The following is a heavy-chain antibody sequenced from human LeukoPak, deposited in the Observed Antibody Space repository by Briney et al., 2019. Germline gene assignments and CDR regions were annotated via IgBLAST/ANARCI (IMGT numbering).Heavy chain of an antibody. CDR3: ANDRAYCGGDRYSKNPFDI. J-gene: IGHJ3*02. CDR1: GFTFSSYA. Sequence: GGSLRLSWAASGFTFSSYAMSWVRQAPGKGLEWVSAISGSGGSTYYADSVKGRFTISRDNSKNTLYLQMNSLRAEDTAVYYYANDRAYCGGDRYSKNPFDIWGQGTMVTVSS. CDR2: ISGSGGST. V-gene: IGHV3-23*01. D-gene: IGHD2-21*02.